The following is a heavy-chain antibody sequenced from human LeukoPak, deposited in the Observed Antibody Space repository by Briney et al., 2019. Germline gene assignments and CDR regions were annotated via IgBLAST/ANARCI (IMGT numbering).Heavy chain of an antibody. CDR2: INYNSGGT. CDR3: ARGGSGSGYLYYFDS. V-gene: IGHV1-2*06. Sequence: ASVKVSCKASGHSFSDYAVHWVRQAPGQGLEWLGRINYNSGGTSYAQNFQGRVTMTRDTSISTAYMEVSGLASDDTAVYYCARGGSGSGYLYYFDSWGQGTLLSVSS. CDR1: GHSFSDYA. D-gene: IGHD3-10*01. J-gene: IGHJ4*02.